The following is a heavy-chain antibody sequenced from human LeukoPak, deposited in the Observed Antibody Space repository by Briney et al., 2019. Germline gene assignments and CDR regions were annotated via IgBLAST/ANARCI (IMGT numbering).Heavy chain of an antibody. V-gene: IGHV3-66*01. J-gene: IGHJ4*02. CDR2: IYSGGST. Sequence: GGSLRLSCAASGFTFSSYAMSWVRQAPGKGLEWVSVIYSGGSTYYADSVKGRFTISRDNSKNTLYLQMNSLRAEDTAVYYCTYSGYDYPQYYFDYWGQGTLVTVSS. CDR1: GFTFSSYA. CDR3: TYSGYDYPQYYFDY. D-gene: IGHD5-12*01.